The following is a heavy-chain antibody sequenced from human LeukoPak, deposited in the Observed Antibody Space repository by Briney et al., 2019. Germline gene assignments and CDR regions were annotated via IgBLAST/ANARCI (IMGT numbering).Heavy chain of an antibody. Sequence: PGGSLRLSCAASGFTFSSYAMSWVRQAPGKGLEWVSAISGSGGSTYYADSVKGRFTISRDNSKNTLYLQMNSLRAEDTAVYYCEKDLVYDSSGYSLFDYWGQGTLVTVSS. CDR1: GFTFSSYA. CDR2: ISGSGGST. V-gene: IGHV3-23*01. CDR3: EKDLVYDSSGYSLFDY. J-gene: IGHJ4*02. D-gene: IGHD3-22*01.